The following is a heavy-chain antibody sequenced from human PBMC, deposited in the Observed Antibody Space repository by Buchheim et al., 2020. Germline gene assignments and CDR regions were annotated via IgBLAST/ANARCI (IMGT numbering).Heavy chain of an antibody. CDR2: IWYDGSNK. CDR3: ARDRSHYGSGSSPDYYYGMDV. D-gene: IGHD3-10*01. CDR1: GFTFSSYG. Sequence: QVQLVESGGGVVQPGRSLRLSCAASGFTFSSYGMHWVRQAPGKGLEWVAVIWYDGSNKYYADSVKGRFTISRDNSKNTLYLQMNSLRAEDTAVYYCARDRSHYGSGSSPDYYYGMDVWGQGTT. V-gene: IGHV3-33*01. J-gene: IGHJ6*02.